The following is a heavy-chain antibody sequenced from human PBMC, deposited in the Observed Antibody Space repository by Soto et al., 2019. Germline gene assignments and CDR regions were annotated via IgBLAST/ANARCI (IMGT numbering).Heavy chain of an antibody. CDR2: ISSSSNTI. J-gene: IGHJ5*02. Sequence: GGSLRLSCVASGFTFSDYSMNWVRQAPGKGLEWISYISSSSNTIYYADSVKGRFTISRDNAKNSLFLQMNSLRAEDTAFYYCASRCMPLCAAGHHWFDPWGQGTLVTVSS. V-gene: IGHV3-48*01. D-gene: IGHD2-8*01. CDR1: GFTFSDYS. CDR3: ASRCMPLCAAGHHWFDP.